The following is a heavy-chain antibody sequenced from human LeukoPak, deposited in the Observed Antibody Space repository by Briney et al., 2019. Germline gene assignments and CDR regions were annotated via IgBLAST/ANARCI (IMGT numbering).Heavy chain of an antibody. CDR2: IYYSGST. D-gene: IGHD2-2*01. CDR3: ARTTEGYCSSASCFGFSYSYYMDV. Sequence: TSETLSLTCTVSGGSLSSYYWSWIRQPPGKALEWIGYIYYSGSTNYNPSLKSRVTISVDTSKNQFSLKLSSVIAADTAVYYCARTTEGYCSSASCFGFSYSYYMDVWGKGTTVTISS. V-gene: IGHV4-59*01. J-gene: IGHJ6*03. CDR1: GGSLSSYY.